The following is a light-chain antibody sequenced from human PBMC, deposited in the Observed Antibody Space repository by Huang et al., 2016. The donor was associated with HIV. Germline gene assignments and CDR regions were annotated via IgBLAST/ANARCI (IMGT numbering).Light chain of an antibody. CDR2: DTS. CDR3: QQRSSGVT. V-gene: IGKV3-11*01. J-gene: IGKJ4*01. Sequence: IVLTQSPATLSWYPGERVTLSCRASQSVGNYLAWYPQHPGQSPKLLIDDTSNRATGTPVRFSGSGSRTDFTLTISSLESEDFAVYYCQQRSSGVTFGGGTKVQVK. CDR1: QSVGNY.